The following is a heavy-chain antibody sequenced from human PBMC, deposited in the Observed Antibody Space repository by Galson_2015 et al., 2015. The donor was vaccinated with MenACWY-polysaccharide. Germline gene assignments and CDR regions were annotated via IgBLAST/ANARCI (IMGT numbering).Heavy chain of an antibody. CDR1: GFTFTSYA. CDR3: AKGGGFYDTSGYWN. V-gene: IGHV3-23*01. J-gene: IGHJ4*02. Sequence: SLRLSCAASGFTFTSYAMTWLRQAPGTGLERVSAISGSGGATYYIDSVKGRFTISRDNSKNTVYLQMNSLRAEDTAIYYYAKGGGFYDTSGYWNWGQGTLVTVSS. D-gene: IGHD3-22*01. CDR2: ISGSGGAT.